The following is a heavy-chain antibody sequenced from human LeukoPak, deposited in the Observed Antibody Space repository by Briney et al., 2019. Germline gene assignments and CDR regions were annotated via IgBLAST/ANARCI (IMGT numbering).Heavy chain of an antibody. CDR1: GYTLTELS. CDR2: FDPEDGET. CDR3: ATGCSGGSCYSWHWFDP. V-gene: IGHV1-24*01. D-gene: IGHD2-15*01. Sequence: ASVKVTRKVSGYTLTELSMHWVRQDPGKGLEWLGGFDPEDGETIYAQKFQGRVTMTEDTSTDTAYMELSSLRSEDTAVYYCATGCSGGSCYSWHWFDPWGQGTLVTVSS. J-gene: IGHJ5*02.